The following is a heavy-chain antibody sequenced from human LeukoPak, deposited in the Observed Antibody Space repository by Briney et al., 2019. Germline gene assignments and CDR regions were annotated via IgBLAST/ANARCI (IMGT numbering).Heavy chain of an antibody. CDR1: GFTFSSYA. Sequence: PGGSLRLSCGASGFTFSSYAMHWVRQAPGKGLEWVAVISYDGSNKYYADSVKGRFTISRDNAKNSLFLQMNSLRAEDTAVYYCATSQGSWPDYFDYWGQGTLVTVSS. V-gene: IGHV3-30*04. CDR3: ATSQGSWPDYFDY. J-gene: IGHJ4*02. CDR2: ISYDGSNK. D-gene: IGHD6-13*01.